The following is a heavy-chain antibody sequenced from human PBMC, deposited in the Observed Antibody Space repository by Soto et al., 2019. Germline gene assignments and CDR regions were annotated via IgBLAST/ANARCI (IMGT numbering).Heavy chain of an antibody. CDR1: GYTFTSYG. CDR3: ATTIAVAGNYYYYYGMDV. V-gene: IGHV1-18*01. D-gene: IGHD6-19*01. J-gene: IGHJ6*02. Sequence: ASVKVSCKASGYTFTSYGISWVRQAPGQGLEWMGWFGAEDGETNYAQKLQGRVTMTEDTSTDTAYMELSSLRSEDTAVYYCATTIAVAGNYYYYYGMDVWGQGTTVTVSS. CDR2: FGAEDGET.